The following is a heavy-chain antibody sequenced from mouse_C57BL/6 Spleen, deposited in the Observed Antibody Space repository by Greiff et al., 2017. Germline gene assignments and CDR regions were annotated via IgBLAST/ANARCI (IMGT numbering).Heavy chain of an antibody. V-gene: IGHV5-16*01. D-gene: IGHD6-1*01. CDR3: ARVALAADY. Sequence: EVQLVESEGGLVQPGSSMKLSCTASGFTFSDYYMAWVRQVPEKGLEWVANINYDGSSTYYLDSLKSRFIISRDNAKNILYLQMSSLKSEDTATYYCARVALAADYWGQGTTLTVSS. CDR1: GFTFSDYY. CDR2: INYDGSST. J-gene: IGHJ2*01.